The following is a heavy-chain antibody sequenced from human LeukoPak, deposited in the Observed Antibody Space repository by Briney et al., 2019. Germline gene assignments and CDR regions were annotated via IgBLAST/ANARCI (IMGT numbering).Heavy chain of an antibody. Sequence: SETLSLTCTVSGGSISSGDYYWSWIRQPPGKGLDWIGYIYYSGSTYYNPSLKSRVTISVDTSKNQFSLKLSSVTAADTAVYYCARDPAYGGNPGFDYWGQGTLVTVSS. J-gene: IGHJ4*02. CDR2: IYYSGST. CDR1: GGSISSGDYY. V-gene: IGHV4-30-4*08. CDR3: ARDPAYGGNPGFDY. D-gene: IGHD4-23*01.